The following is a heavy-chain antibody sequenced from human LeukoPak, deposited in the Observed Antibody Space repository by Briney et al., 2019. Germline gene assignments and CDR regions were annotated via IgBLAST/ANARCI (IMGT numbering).Heavy chain of an antibody. CDR2: TRNKANSYTT. J-gene: IGHJ3*02. Sequence: GGSLRLSCAASGFTFSSYWMSWVRQAPGKGLEWVGRTRNKANSYTTEYAASVKGRFTISRNDSKNSLYLQMNSLKTEDTAVYYCARVLHDYGDPNAFDIWGQGTMVTVSS. D-gene: IGHD4-17*01. CDR1: GFTFSSYW. CDR3: ARVLHDYGDPNAFDI. V-gene: IGHV3-72*01.